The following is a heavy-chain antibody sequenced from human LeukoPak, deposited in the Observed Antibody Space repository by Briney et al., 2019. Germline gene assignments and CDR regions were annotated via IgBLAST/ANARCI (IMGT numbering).Heavy chain of an antibody. CDR3: AKDGRMYSSGWYSYFDQ. V-gene: IGHV3-30*18. CDR1: GFTFRTYG. D-gene: IGHD6-19*01. CDR2: ISYDESNK. Sequence: PGRSLRLSCAVSGFTFRTYGMHWVRQAPGKGLEWVTVISYDESNKYYADSVKGRFTISRDNSKNTVYLQVNSLRVEDTAVYYCAKDGRMYSSGWYSYFDQWGQGTLVTVSS. J-gene: IGHJ4*02.